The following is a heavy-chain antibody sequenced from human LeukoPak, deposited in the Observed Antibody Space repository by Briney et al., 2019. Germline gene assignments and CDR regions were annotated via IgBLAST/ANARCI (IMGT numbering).Heavy chain of an antibody. D-gene: IGHD2-15*01. Sequence: SETLSLTCSVSGGDFNNSRFYWGWVRQVPDKGLEWLGTVYYSGRTYYNPSVTSRITISVDTSRNEFSLRLASVTVTDTAVFFCARHKGGGMHSFDFWGQGILVTVSS. V-gene: IGHV4-39*01. J-gene: IGHJ4*02. CDR2: VYYSGRT. CDR3: ARHKGGGMHSFDF. CDR1: GGDFNNSRFY.